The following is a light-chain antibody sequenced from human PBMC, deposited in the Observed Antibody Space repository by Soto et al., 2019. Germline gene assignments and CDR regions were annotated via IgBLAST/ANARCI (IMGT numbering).Light chain of an antibody. V-gene: IGLV2-8*01. Sequence: QSALTQPPSASGSPGQSVTISCTGTSSDVGGYNYVSWYQQHPGKAPKLMIYEVSKRPSGVPDRFSGSKSGNTASLTVSGLQVEDEADYYCAAWDDSLRGWVFGGGTKLTVL. CDR2: EVS. CDR3: AAWDDSLRGWV. J-gene: IGLJ3*02. CDR1: SSDVGGYNY.